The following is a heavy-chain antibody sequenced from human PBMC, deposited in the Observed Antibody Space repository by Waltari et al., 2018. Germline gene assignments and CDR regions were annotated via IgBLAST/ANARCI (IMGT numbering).Heavy chain of an antibody. J-gene: IGHJ4*02. V-gene: IGHV1-46*01. CDR3: ARDIEGTTVTPEDY. D-gene: IGHD4-4*01. CDR2: INPGGGST. CDR1: GYTFTSYY. Sequence: QVQLVQSGAEVKKPGASVKVSCKASGYTFTSYYMHWVRQAPGQGLEWMGIINPGGGSTRYAQKFQGRVTRTRDTSTSTVYMELSSLRSEDTAVYYCARDIEGTTVTPEDYWGQGTLVTVSS.